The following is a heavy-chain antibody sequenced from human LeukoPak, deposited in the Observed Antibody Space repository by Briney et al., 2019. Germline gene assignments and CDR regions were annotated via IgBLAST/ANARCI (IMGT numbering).Heavy chain of an antibody. CDR1: GFTVSSNY. V-gene: IGHV3-66*01. CDR2: IYSGGST. D-gene: IGHD6-6*01. CDR3: ARDGYSSSSGSNYYYYGMDV. Sequence: PGGSLRLSCAASGFTVSSNYMGWVRQAPGKGLEWVSVIYSGGSTYYADSVKGRFTISRDNSKNTLYLQMNSLRAEDTAVYYCARDGYSSSSGSNYYYYGMDVWGQGTTVTVSS. J-gene: IGHJ6*02.